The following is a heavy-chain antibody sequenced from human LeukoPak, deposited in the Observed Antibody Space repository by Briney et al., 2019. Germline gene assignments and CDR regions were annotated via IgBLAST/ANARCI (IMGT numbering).Heavy chain of an antibody. J-gene: IGHJ5*02. V-gene: IGHV5-10-1*01. Sequence: GESLRISCKGSGYSFTSYWISWVRPMPGKGLEWMGRIDPSDSYTHYRPSFQGHVTISADRSISTGYLQWSSLKASDTAMYYCASDTSGYSYGFAWFDPWVQGTLLSVCS. CDR2: IDPSDSYT. CDR3: ASDTSGYSYGFAWFDP. D-gene: IGHD5-18*01. CDR1: GYSFTSYW.